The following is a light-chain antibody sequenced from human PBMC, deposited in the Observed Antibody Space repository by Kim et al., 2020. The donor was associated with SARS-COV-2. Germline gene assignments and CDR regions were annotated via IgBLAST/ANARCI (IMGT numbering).Light chain of an antibody. V-gene: IGLV2-14*03. CDR2: DVT. Sequence: QSARTQPASVSGSPGQSITISCTGTSSDVGGYNYVSWYQQYPGKAPKLMLYDVTKRPSGVSNRFSGSKSGNTASLTISGLQAEDEADYYCSSYRSSGYVFGTGTKVTVL. J-gene: IGLJ1*01. CDR1: SSDVGGYNY. CDR3: SSYRSSGYV.